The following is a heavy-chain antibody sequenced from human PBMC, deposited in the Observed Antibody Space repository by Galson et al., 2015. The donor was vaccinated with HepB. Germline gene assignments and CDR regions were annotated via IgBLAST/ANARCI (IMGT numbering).Heavy chain of an antibody. V-gene: IGHV3-74*01. CDR3: AREAADAGTGLDL. Sequence: SLRLSCAASGFTFTNHCMHWVRQAPGKGLEWVSRINSDGGLTSYADSVKGRFSISRDNAKNTLYLQVNSLRAEDTAVYYCAREAADAGTGLDLWGRGTVVSVSS. J-gene: IGHJ2*01. D-gene: IGHD6-13*01. CDR1: GFTFTNHC. CDR2: INSDGGLT.